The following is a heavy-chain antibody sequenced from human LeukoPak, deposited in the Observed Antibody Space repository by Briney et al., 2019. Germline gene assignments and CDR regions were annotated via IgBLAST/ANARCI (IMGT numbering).Heavy chain of an antibody. V-gene: IGHV1-46*01. CDR3: ARDDYDFWSGYYRPLYNWFDP. CDR2: INPSGGST. D-gene: IGHD3-3*01. Sequence: GASVNVSCKASGYTFTSYYMHWVRQAPGQGREWMGIINPSGGSTSYAQKFQGRVTITRDTSTSTVYMELSSLRSEDTAVYYCARDDYDFWSGYYRPLYNWFDPWGQGTLVTVSS. CDR1: GYTFTSYY. J-gene: IGHJ5*02.